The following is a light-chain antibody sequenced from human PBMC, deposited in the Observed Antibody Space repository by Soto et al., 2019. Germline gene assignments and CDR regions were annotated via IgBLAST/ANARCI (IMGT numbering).Light chain of an antibody. Sequence: SALTQSPSASGSPGQSVTISCTGTKNDIGVYDFVSWYQHHPGKAPRLIIYEVVQRPSGVPDRFSGSKPGNTASLTVSGLQAADEADYFCKSYAGSNTYVFGSGTKVTVL. CDR2: EVV. V-gene: IGLV2-8*01. J-gene: IGLJ1*01. CDR1: KNDIGVYDF. CDR3: KSYAGSNTYV.